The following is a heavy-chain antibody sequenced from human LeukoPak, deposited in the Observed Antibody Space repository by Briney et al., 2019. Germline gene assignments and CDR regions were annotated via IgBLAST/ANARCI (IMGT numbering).Heavy chain of an antibody. J-gene: IGHJ4*02. CDR3: ARGLNWGSGY. Sequence: ALVKVSCKASGYTFTYRYLHWVRQAPGQALEWMGWITPFNGNTNYAQKFQDRVTITRDRSMSTAYMELSSLRSEDTAVYYCARGLNWGSGYWGQGTLVTVSS. CDR2: ITPFNGNT. D-gene: IGHD7-27*01. CDR1: GYTFTYRY. V-gene: IGHV1-45*02.